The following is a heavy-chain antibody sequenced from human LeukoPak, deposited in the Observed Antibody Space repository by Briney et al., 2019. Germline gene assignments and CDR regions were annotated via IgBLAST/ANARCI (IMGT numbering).Heavy chain of an antibody. Sequence: GASVKVSCKASGYTFTSYYMHWVRQAPGQGLEWMGIINPSGGSTSYAQKFQGRVTMTRDTSTSTVYMEVSSLRSEDTAVYYCARGTANFWSGYSSHFDYWGQGTLVTVSS. D-gene: IGHD3-3*01. V-gene: IGHV1-46*01. J-gene: IGHJ4*02. CDR3: ARGTANFWSGYSSHFDY. CDR2: INPSGGST. CDR1: GYTFTSYY.